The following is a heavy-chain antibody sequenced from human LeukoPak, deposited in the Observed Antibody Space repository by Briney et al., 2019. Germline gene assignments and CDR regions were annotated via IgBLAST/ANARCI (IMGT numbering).Heavy chain of an antibody. CDR1: GGSISGYY. D-gene: IGHD3-10*01. V-gene: IGHV4-59*08. Sequence: SETLSLTCTVSGGSISGYYWNWIRQPPGKGLEWIGCIYYSGSTNYNPSLKSRATISLDTSKNQFSLKLSSVTAADTAVYYCARQTGYGLVSFDFWGQGTLVTVSS. J-gene: IGHJ4*02. CDR2: IYYSGST. CDR3: ARQTGYGLVSFDF.